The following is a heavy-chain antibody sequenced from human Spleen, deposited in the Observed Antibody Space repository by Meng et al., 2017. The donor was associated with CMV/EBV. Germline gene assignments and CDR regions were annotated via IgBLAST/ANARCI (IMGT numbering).Heavy chain of an antibody. CDR2: IKSKTDGGTT. CDR1: HFSFRCNG. Sequence: GGSLRLSWAASHFSFRCNGLRWVRQAPGKGLEWVGRIKSKTDGGTTDYAAPVKGRSTISRDNSKNTLYLQMNSLRAEDTAVYYCARGEYQLLGLGAFDIWGQGTMVTVSS. J-gene: IGHJ3*02. V-gene: IGHV3-15*01. D-gene: IGHD2-2*01. CDR3: ARGEYQLLGLGAFDI.